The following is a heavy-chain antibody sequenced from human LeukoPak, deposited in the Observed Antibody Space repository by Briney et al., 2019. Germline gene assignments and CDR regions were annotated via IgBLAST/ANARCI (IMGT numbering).Heavy chain of an antibody. CDR1: GYTFTGYY. V-gene: IGHV1-2*02. CDR3: ARVVVPAAPSCDAFDI. Sequence: ASVKVSCKASGYTFTGYYMHWVRQAPGQGLEWMGWINPNSGGTNYAQKFQGRVTMTRDTSISTAYMELSRLRSDDTAVYYCARVVVPAAPSCDAFDIWGQGTMVTVSP. J-gene: IGHJ3*02. D-gene: IGHD2-2*01. CDR2: INPNSGGT.